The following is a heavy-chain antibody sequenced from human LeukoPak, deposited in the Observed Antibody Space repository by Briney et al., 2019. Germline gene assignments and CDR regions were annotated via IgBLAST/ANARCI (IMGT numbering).Heavy chain of an antibody. CDR2: INHSGST. Sequence: PSETLSLTCAVYGGSFSGYYWSWIRQPPGKGLEWIGEINHSGSTNYNPSLKSRVTISVDTSKNQFSLKLSSVTAADTAVYYCAREGSAWFGELVRYYYYYMDVWGKGTTVTVSS. CDR1: GGSFSGYY. V-gene: IGHV4-34*01. D-gene: IGHD3-10*01. J-gene: IGHJ6*03. CDR3: AREGSAWFGELVRYYYYYMDV.